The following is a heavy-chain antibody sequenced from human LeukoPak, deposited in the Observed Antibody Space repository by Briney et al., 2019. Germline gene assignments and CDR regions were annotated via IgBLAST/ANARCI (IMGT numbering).Heavy chain of an antibody. D-gene: IGHD5-12*01. J-gene: IGHJ4*02. Sequence: GGSLRLSCAASGFTFSSYGVHWVRQAPGKGLEWVSVISYDGSNKYYADSVKGRFTISRDNSKNTLYLQMNSLRAEDTAVYYCAKDPKSYSGYESYYFDYWGQGTLVTVSS. CDR1: GFTFSSYG. V-gene: IGHV3-30*18. CDR2: ISYDGSNK. CDR3: AKDPKSYSGYESYYFDY.